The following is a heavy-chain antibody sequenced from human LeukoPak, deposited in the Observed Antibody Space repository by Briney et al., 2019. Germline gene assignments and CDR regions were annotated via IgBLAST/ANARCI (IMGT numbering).Heavy chain of an antibody. CDR2: ISGGGGST. CDR1: GFSFSTYA. V-gene: IGHV3-23*01. Sequence: GGSLRLSCTASGFSFSTYAMNWVCQAPGKGLEWVSTISGGGGSTFYADSVKGRFTISRDNSKNTLYLQMNSLRAEDTAVYYCAKDQKPWGQGTLVTVSS. CDR3: AKDQKP. J-gene: IGHJ5*02.